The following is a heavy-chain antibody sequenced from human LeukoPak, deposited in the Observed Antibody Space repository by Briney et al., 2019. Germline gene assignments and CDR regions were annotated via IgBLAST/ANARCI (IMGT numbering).Heavy chain of an antibody. CDR3: AKDPTDSSGYYTDGWFDP. V-gene: IGHV3-23*01. CDR2: ISGSGGST. D-gene: IGHD3-22*01. CDR1: GFTFSSYA. J-gene: IGHJ5*02. Sequence: PGGSLRLSCAASGFTFSSYAMSWVRQAPGKGLEWVSAISGSGGSTYYADSVKGRFTISRDNSKNTLYLQMNSLRAEDTAVYYCAKDPTDSSGYYTDGWFDPWGQGTLVTVSS.